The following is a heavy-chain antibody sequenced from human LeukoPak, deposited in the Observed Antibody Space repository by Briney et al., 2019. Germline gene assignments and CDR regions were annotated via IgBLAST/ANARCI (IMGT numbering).Heavy chain of an antibody. V-gene: IGHV4-34*01. D-gene: IGHD3-22*01. J-gene: IGHJ4*02. CDR2: INHSGST. CDR3: ASYDSSGYYSLNY. CDR1: GGSFSGYY. Sequence: PSETLSLTCAVYGGSFSGYYWSWIRQPPGKGLEWIGEINHSGSTNYNPSLKSRVTISVDTSKNQFSLKLSSVTAADTAVYYCASYDSSGYYSLNYWGQGTLVTVSS.